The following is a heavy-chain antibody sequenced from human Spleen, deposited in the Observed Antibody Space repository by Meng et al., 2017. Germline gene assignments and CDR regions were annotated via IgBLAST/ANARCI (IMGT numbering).Heavy chain of an antibody. CDR3: ARDFTSGSSGDP. D-gene: IGHD6-19*01. J-gene: IGHJ5*02. Sequence: QVQLVQSGAEVKKPGASVKVSCKASRYTFTDYAMHWVRQAPGQSLEWMGWITPGNGNTKYSQKFQGRLTLTTDTSASTAFMELSTLRSEDTAVYYCARDFTSGSSGDPWGQGTLVTVSS. V-gene: IGHV1-3*01. CDR1: RYTFTDYA. CDR2: ITPGNGNT.